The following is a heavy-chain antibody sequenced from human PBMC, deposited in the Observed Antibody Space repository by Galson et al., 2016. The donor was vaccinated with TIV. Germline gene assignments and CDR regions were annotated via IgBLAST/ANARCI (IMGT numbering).Heavy chain of an antibody. CDR2: ISRGSNFI. CDR1: GFTFSSYG. J-gene: IGHJ4*02. V-gene: IGHV3-21*06. Sequence: SLRLSYAASGFTFSSYGMSWVRQTPGKGLEWVSSISRGSNFIFYADSVKGRFAISRDDAENSLLLDMNSLRADDTAVYYCARDYDFWSGHSWGYWGQGTLVTVSS. D-gene: IGHD3-3*01. CDR3: ARDYDFWSGHSWGY.